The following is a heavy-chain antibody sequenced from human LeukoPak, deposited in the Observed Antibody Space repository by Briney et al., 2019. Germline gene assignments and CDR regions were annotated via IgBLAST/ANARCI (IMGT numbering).Heavy chain of an antibody. D-gene: IGHD2-2*01. CDR2: IKQDGSDK. Sequence: PGGSLRLSCAASGFTFSDYWMSWVRQAPGKGLEWVANIKQDGSDKYYVGSVKGRFTISRDNAKNSLYLQMNSLRPEDTAVYYCARDDGPAANSRDWFGPWGQGTLVTVSS. J-gene: IGHJ5*02. CDR3: ARDDGPAANSRDWFGP. CDR1: GFTFSDYW. V-gene: IGHV3-7*01.